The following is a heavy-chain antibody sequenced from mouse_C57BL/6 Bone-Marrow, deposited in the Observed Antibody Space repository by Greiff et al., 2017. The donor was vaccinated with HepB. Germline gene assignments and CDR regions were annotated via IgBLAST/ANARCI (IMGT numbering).Heavy chain of an antibody. D-gene: IGHD1-1*01. V-gene: IGHV5-6*01. CDR3: ARQEDYYGSSYVEYFDY. J-gene: IGHJ2*01. CDR1: GFTFSSYG. Sequence: EVNVVESGGDLVKPGGSLKLSCAASGFTFSSYGMSWVRQTPDKRLEWVATISSGGSYTYYPDSVKGRFTISRDNAKNTLYLQMSSLKSEDTAMYYCARQEDYYGSSYVEYFDYWGQGTTLTVSS. CDR2: ISSGGSYT.